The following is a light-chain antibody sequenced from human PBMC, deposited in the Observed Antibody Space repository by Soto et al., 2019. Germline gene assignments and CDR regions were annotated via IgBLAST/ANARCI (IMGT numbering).Light chain of an antibody. V-gene: IGKV3-11*01. CDR1: KSIRSSH. J-gene: IGKJ1*01. Sequence: EIVMTQSPGSLSSSPGDRATLSCRASKSIRSSHLAWYQQPPGQAPRLRIYDASNRATGIPARFSGSGSGTDFTLTISSLQTEDFAVYYCQQRNNWPETFGQGTKVDIK. CDR3: QQRNNWPET. CDR2: DAS.